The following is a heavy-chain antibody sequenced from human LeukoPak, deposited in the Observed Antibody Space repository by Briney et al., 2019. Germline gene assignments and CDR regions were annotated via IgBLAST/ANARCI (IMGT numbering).Heavy chain of an antibody. CDR1: GFNFSNYW. Sequence: GGSLRLSCAASGFNFSNYWMSWVRQAPGKGLEWVANIKQDGSEKYYVNSVKGRFTISRDNAKNSLYLQMNSLRAEDTAIYYCAREDDWNYEDYWGQGTLVTVSS. D-gene: IGHD1-7*01. CDR3: AREDDWNYEDY. J-gene: IGHJ4*02. V-gene: IGHV3-7*01. CDR2: IKQDGSEK.